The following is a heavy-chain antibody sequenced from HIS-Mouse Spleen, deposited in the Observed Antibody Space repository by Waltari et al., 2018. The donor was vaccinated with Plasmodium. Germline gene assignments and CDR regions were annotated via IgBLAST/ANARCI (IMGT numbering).Heavy chain of an antibody. D-gene: IGHD3-3*01. Sequence: QVQLQQWGAGLLKPSETLSLTCAVYGGSFSGYYWSWIRQPPGKGLEWIGEINHSGSTNYNPSRKSPVTIAVDTSKNHFSLKLSSVTAADTAVYYCARVTSSGVYWYFDLWGRGTLVTVSS. CDR3: ARVTSSGVYWYFDL. CDR2: INHSGST. V-gene: IGHV4-34*01. CDR1: GGSFSGYY. J-gene: IGHJ2*01.